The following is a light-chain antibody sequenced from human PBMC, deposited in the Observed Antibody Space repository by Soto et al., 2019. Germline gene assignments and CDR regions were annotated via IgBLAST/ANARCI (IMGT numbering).Light chain of an antibody. J-gene: IGLJ3*02. V-gene: IGLV2-11*01. CDR2: DVS. Sequence: QSALTQPRSVSGSPGQSVTISCTGTSSDVGGYNYVSWYQQYPGKAPKLIIYDVSKRPSGVPDRFSGSKSGNTASLTSAGLQAEDEADYYCCSYAGSYTLLVFGGGTKLTVL. CDR3: CSYAGSYTLLV. CDR1: SSDVGGYNY.